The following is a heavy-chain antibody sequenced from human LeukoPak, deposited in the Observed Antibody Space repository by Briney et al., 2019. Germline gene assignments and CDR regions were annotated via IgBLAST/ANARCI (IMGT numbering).Heavy chain of an antibody. V-gene: IGHV4-39*01. CDR3: ARQYCSSTSCYNKSEGDFDY. Sequence: PSETLSLTCTVSGGSISSTSYYWGWIRQPPGKGLEWIGSIYYSGSTYYNPSLKSRVTISVDTSKNQFSLKLSSVTAADTAVYYCARQYCSSTSCYNKSEGDFDYWGQGTLVTVSS. CDR2: IYYSGST. J-gene: IGHJ4*02. CDR1: GGSISSTSYY. D-gene: IGHD2-2*02.